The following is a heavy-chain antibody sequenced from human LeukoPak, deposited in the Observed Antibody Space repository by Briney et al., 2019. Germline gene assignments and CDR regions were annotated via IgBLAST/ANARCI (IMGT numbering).Heavy chain of an antibody. D-gene: IGHD6-19*01. Sequence: SVKGRFTVSRDNSKNTLYLQMNSLRAEDTAVYYCARDLGAVAPDAFDIWGQGTMVTVSS. J-gene: IGHJ3*02. V-gene: IGHV3-30*07. CDR3: ARDLGAVAPDAFDI.